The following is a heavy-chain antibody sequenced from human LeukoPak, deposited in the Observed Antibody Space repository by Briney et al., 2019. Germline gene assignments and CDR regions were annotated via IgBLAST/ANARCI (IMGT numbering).Heavy chain of an antibody. Sequence: GGSLRLSCAASGFTSSKHGMNWVRQAPGKGLEWVSGISPSGDITYYADSVKGRFTISRDTSKSTLYLQMNSLYYCAKWGCSGVNCYPFAYWGQGTLVTVSS. D-gene: IGHD2-15*01. CDR3: VNCYPFAY. J-gene: IGHJ4*02. CDR2: ISPSGDIT. V-gene: IGHV3-23*01. CDR1: GFTSSKHG.